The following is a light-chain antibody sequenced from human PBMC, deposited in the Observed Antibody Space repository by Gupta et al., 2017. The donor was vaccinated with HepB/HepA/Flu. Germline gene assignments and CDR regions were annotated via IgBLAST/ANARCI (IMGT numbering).Light chain of an antibody. CDR1: QKISTS. V-gene: IGKV3-11*01. Sequence: EVLXTQXPATLSLXXGERATLSCGASQKISTSLAWYQQRPGQAPRLLIYDASKRATGIPARFSGSGSGTDFTLTISSLEPEDFAVYYCQQRDSWPLTFGGGTKVEI. J-gene: IGKJ4*01. CDR2: DAS. CDR3: QQRDSWPLT.